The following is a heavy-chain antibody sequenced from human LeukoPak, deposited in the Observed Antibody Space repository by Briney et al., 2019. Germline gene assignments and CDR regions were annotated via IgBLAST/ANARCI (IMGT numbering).Heavy chain of an antibody. CDR2: IIPIFGTA. D-gene: IGHD4-17*01. CDR3: ARDGPTVTTESYYFDY. J-gene: IGHJ4*02. V-gene: IGHV1-69*13. CDR1: GGTFSSYA. Sequence: GASVKVSCKASGGTFSSYAISWVRQAPGQGLEWMGGIIPIFGTANYAQKFQGRVTITADESTSTAYMDLSSLRSEDTAVYYCARDGPTVTTESYYFDYWGQGTLVTVSS.